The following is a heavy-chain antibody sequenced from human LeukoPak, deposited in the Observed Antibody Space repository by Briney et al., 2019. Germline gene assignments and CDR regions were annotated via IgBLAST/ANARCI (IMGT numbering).Heavy chain of an antibody. CDR1: GFTLSNYG. J-gene: IGHJ4*02. Sequence: GGSLRLSCAASGFTLSNYGMSWVRQAPGKGLDWVSGISGSGDSTYYADSVKGRFTISRDNSKNTLYLQMSSLRAQDTAVYYCAKPLIPVAGTLYFDFWGQGTLVTVSS. D-gene: IGHD6-19*01. CDR3: AKPLIPVAGTLYFDF. CDR2: ISGSGDST. V-gene: IGHV3-23*01.